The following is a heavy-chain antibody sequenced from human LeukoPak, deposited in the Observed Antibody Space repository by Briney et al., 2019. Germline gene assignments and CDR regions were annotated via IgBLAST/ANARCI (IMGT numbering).Heavy chain of an antibody. J-gene: IGHJ4*02. D-gene: IGHD4-17*01. V-gene: IGHV3-9*01. CDR2: ISWNSGSI. CDR3: AKASSPIGDYAFDY. Sequence: GGSLRLSCATSGFTFDDYGMSWVGQAPGKGLEWVSGISWNSGSIGYADSVKGRFTISRDNAKNSLYLQMNSLRAEDTALYYCAKASSPIGDYAFDYWGPGNLVTVSS. CDR1: GFTFDDYG.